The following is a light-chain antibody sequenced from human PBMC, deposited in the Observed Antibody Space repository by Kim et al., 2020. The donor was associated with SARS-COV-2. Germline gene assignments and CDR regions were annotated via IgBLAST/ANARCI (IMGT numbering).Light chain of an antibody. J-gene: IGKJ2*01. CDR3: QQYAGSPYT. V-gene: IGKV3-20*01. Sequence: PGQRATLSCRASQSVSSGNLAWYQQKPGQAPRLLIYGASSRATAIPDRFSGGGSGTDFTLTISRLEPEDFAVYYCQQYAGSPYTFGQGTKLEIK. CDR2: GAS. CDR1: QSVSSGN.